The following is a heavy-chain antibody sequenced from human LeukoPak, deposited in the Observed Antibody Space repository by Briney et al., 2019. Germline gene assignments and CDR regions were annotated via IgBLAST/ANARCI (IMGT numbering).Heavy chain of an antibody. Sequence: MSSETLSLTCTVSGGSISSSSYYWGWIRQPPGKGLEWIGSIYYSGSTYYNLSLKSRVTISVDTSKNQFSLKLSSVTAADTAVYYCARHSPFFCSSTSCYDNWFDPWGQGTLVAVSS. D-gene: IGHD2-2*01. CDR3: ARHSPFFCSSTSCYDNWFDP. V-gene: IGHV4-39*01. J-gene: IGHJ5*02. CDR1: GGSISSSSYY. CDR2: IYYSGST.